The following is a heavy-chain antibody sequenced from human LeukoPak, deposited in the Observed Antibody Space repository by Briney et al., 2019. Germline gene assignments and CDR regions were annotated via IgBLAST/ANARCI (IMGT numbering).Heavy chain of an antibody. V-gene: IGHV3-9*01. J-gene: IGHJ4*02. Sequence: GGSLRLSCAASGFTFDDYAMPWVRQAPGKGLEWVSGISWNSGSIVYADSVKGRFTISRDNAKNSLYLQMNSLRAEDTALYYCAKAGRSGSYYDYWGQGTLVTVSS. CDR1: GFTFDDYA. D-gene: IGHD1-26*01. CDR2: ISWNSGSI. CDR3: AKAGRSGSYYDY.